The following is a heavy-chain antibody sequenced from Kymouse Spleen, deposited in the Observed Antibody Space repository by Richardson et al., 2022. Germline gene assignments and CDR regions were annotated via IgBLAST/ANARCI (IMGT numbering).Heavy chain of an antibody. CDR1: GGSISSSSYY. CDR3: ASRIAVAGDYFDY. J-gene: IGHJ4*02. Sequence: QLQLQESGPGLVKPSETLSLTCTVSGGSISSSSYYWGWIRQPPGKGLEWIGSIYYSGSTYYNPSLKSRVTISVDTSKNQFSLKLSSVTAADTAVYYCASRIAVAGDYFDYWGQGTLVTVSS. V-gene: IGHV4-39*01. D-gene: IGHD6-19*01. CDR2: IYYSGST.